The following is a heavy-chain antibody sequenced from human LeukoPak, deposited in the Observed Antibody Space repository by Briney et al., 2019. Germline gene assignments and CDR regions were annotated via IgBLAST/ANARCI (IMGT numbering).Heavy chain of an antibody. CDR1: GFTFSSYG. Sequence: GGSLRLSCAASGFTFSSYGMHWVRQAPGKGLEWVAVISYDGSNKYYADSVKGRFTISRDNSKNTLYLQMNSLRAEDTAVYYCAKDLRHCSGGSCYTLLAHWGQGTLVTVSS. CDR3: AKDLRHCSGGSCYTLLAH. J-gene: IGHJ4*02. D-gene: IGHD2-15*01. V-gene: IGHV3-30*18. CDR2: ISYDGSNK.